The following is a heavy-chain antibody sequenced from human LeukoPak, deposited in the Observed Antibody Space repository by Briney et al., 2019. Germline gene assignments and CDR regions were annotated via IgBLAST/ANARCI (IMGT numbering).Heavy chain of an antibody. J-gene: IGHJ3*02. CDR3: AAAEWVTDAFDI. CDR2: FDPEDGET. Sequence: ASVKVSCKVSGYTLTELSMHWVRQAPGKGLEWMGGFDPEDGETIYAQKFQGRVTMTEDTSTDTAYMELSSLRPEDTAVYYCAAAEWVTDAFDIWGQGTMVTVSS. V-gene: IGHV1-24*01. D-gene: IGHD1-26*01. CDR1: GYTLTELS.